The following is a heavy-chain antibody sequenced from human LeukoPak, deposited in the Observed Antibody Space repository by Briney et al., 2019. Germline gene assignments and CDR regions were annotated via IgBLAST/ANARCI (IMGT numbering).Heavy chain of an antibody. V-gene: IGHV3-7*01. CDR3: VRDRGWYHFDL. D-gene: IGHD3-10*01. Sequence: PGGSLSLSCAASGFTFSSYWMTWIRQAPGKGLEWVAHIKEDATESRSADSVKGRFTISRDNTKNSLFLQLNSLRAEDTAVYYCVRDRGWYHFDLWGQGTLVTVSS. CDR2: IKEDATES. J-gene: IGHJ4*02. CDR1: GFTFSSYW.